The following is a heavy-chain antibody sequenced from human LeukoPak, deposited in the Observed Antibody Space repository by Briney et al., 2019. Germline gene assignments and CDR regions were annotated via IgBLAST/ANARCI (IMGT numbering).Heavy chain of an antibody. CDR2: ISLTTTTV. V-gene: IGHV3-48*01. CDR1: GFTFSSSYS. Sequence: GGSLRLSCAASGFTFSSSYSMNWVRQAPGKGLEWVAHISLTTTTVSYADSVKGRLTMSRDNAKNSLFLQMNSLRAEDTAVYYCARDGDWAFDYWGQGTLVTVSS. D-gene: IGHD2-21*02. J-gene: IGHJ4*02. CDR3: ARDGDWAFDY.